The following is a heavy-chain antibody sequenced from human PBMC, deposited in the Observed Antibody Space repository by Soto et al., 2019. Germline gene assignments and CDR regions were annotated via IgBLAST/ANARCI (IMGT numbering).Heavy chain of an antibody. Sequence: TSETLSLTCTVSGGSISSYYWSWIRQQPGKGLEWIGYIYYSGSTNYNPSLKSRVTISVDTSKNQFSLKLSSVTAADTAVYYCARGEPYYYDSGWFDPWGQGTLVTVSS. V-gene: IGHV4-59*01. D-gene: IGHD3-22*01. CDR1: GGSISSYY. CDR3: ARGEPYYYDSGWFDP. CDR2: IYYSGST. J-gene: IGHJ5*02.